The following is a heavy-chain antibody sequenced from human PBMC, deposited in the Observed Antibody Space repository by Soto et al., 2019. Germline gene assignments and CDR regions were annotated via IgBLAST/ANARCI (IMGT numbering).Heavy chain of an antibody. CDR1: GITLSSYA. D-gene: IGHD1-26*01. CDR3: AKGQNSGTYRFYFDY. Sequence: GGSLRLSCAASGITLSSYAISWVRQAPGKGPEWVSGISASGGSTSYADSVKGRFTISRDNSKNTLYLQMNSLRADDTAVYHCAKGQNSGTYRFYFDYWGQGALVTVSS. V-gene: IGHV3-23*01. CDR2: ISASGGST. J-gene: IGHJ4*02.